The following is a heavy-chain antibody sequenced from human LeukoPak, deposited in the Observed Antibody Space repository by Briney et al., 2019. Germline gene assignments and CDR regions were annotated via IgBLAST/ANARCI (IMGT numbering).Heavy chain of an antibody. CDR2: IYYSGST. V-gene: IGHV4-59*01. D-gene: IGHD6-6*01. CDR1: GGSISNYY. J-gene: IGHJ6*03. Sequence: SETLSLTCTVSGGSISNYYWSWIRQPPGKGLEWIGYIYYSGSTNYNPSLKSRVTISVDTSKNQFSLKLSSVTAADTAVYYCARASSSSSFARSTFLGYYYMDVWGKGTTVTVSS. CDR3: ARASSSSSFARSTFLGYYYMDV.